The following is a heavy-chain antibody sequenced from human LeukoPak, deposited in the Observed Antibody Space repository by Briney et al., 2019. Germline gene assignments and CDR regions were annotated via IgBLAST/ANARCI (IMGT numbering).Heavy chain of an antibody. CDR3: ARERAGIAAAGNFDY. D-gene: IGHD6-13*01. CDR2: IIPILGIA. CDR1: GGTFSSYA. Sequence: SVTVSYKASGGTFSSYAISWVRQAPGQGVEWMGRIIPILGIANYAQKFQGRVTITADKSTSTAYVELSSLRSEDTAVYYCARERAGIAAAGNFDYWGQGTLVTVSS. J-gene: IGHJ4*02. V-gene: IGHV1-69*04.